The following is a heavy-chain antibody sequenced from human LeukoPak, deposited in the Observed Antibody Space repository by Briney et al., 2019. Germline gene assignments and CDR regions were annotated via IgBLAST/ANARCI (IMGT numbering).Heavy chain of an antibody. D-gene: IGHD3-16*01. Sequence: SETLSLTCAVSGGSISSSNWWRWVRQPPGKGLVRIGGSSHSGGTNYNPSLKSRITISVDKSQNQFSLKLSSVTAADTAVYYCARDLALADYWGQGTLVTVSS. CDR3: ARDLALADY. V-gene: IGHV4-4*02. J-gene: IGHJ4*02. CDR1: GGSISSSNW. CDR2: SSHSGGT.